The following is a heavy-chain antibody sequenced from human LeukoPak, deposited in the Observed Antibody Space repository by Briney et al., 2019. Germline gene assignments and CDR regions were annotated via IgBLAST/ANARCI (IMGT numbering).Heavy chain of an antibody. J-gene: IGHJ4*02. V-gene: IGHV3-74*03. CDR1: GFIFSSYW. CDR3: VRDRETTVTTLDF. D-gene: IGHD4-11*01. CDR2: ISGDGSST. Sequence: TGGSLRLSCAASGFIFSSYWMHWVRQVPGKRLVWVSRISGDGSSTTYADSVKGRFTISRDNAKNTLYLQMSSLRAEDTAVYYCVRDRETTVTTLDFWGQGTVVTVSS.